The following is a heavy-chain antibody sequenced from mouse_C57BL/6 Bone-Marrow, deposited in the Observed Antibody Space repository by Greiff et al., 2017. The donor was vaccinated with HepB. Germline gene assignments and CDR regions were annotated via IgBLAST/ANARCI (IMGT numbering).Heavy chain of an antibody. CDR1: GYTFTSYW. J-gene: IGHJ2*01. V-gene: IGHV1-69*01. CDR3: ARSRDYGDYFDY. D-gene: IGHD2-4*01. CDR2: IDPSDSYT. Sequence: QVQLQQPGAELVMPGASVKLSCKASGYTFTSYWMHWVKQRPGQGLEWIGEIDPSDSYTNSNHKFKGKSTLTVDKSSSTADMQLSSLTSEDSAVYYCARSRDYGDYFDYWGQGTTLTVSS.